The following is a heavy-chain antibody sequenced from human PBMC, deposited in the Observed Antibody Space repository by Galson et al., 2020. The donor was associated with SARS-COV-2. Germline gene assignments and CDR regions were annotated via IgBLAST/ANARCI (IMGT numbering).Heavy chain of an antibody. V-gene: IGHV3-7*01. D-gene: IGHD6-25*01. J-gene: IGHJ3*01. CDR2: INQDGSDK. CDR1: GFTFSNYW. Sequence: GGSLRLSCSVSGFTFSNYWMSWVRQAPGKGLEWVANINQDGSDKYYVATVSGRFTISRDNAKNSLYLQMNSLRAEDTALYYCRAADNGFDVWGQVTMVTVSS. CDR3: RAADNGFDV.